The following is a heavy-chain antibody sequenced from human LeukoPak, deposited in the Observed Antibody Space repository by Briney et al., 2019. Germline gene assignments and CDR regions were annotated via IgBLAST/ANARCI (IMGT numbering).Heavy chain of an antibody. Sequence: ASVKVSCTASGYTFTIYGCICVRRAPGHRLQWMVWISAYNGNTNYAQKLQGRVTMTTDTSTSTAYMELRSLRSDDTAVYYCARDLLVGDSPSRDWGQGTLVTVSS. CDR2: ISAYNGNT. V-gene: IGHV1-18*01. CDR3: ARDLLVGDSPSRD. CDR1: GYTFTIYG. J-gene: IGHJ4*02. D-gene: IGHD2-15*01.